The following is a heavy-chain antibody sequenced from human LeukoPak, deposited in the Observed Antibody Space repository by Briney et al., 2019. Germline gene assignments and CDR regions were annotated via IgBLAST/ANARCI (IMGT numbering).Heavy chain of an antibody. CDR3: ARHSFWGVMSHFDY. D-gene: IGHD3-16*01. Sequence: PSETLSLTCTVSGGSISSSSYYWGWIRQPPGKGLEWIGNIYYSGSTYYNPSLKSRVTISVDTSKNQFSLKLSSVTGPDTAVYYYARHSFWGVMSHFDYWGQGTLVTVSS. V-gene: IGHV4-39*01. CDR2: IYYSGST. CDR1: GGSISSSSYY. J-gene: IGHJ4*02.